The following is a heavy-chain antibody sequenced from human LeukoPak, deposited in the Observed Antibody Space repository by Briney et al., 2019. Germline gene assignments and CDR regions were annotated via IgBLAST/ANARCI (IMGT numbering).Heavy chain of an antibody. V-gene: IGHV3-7*01. CDR2: IKQDESKR. J-gene: IGHJ4*02. Sequence: PGGSLRLSCAASGFTFSNHWMSWVRQAPGKGLEWVANIKQDESKRYYVDSVKGRFTISRDNAKSSLYLQINSMRAEDTAVYYCARDASLYCSGNDCYWAFGRWGQGTLVTVSS. CDR1: GFTFSNHW. CDR3: ARDASLYCSGNDCYWAFGR. D-gene: IGHD2-21*02.